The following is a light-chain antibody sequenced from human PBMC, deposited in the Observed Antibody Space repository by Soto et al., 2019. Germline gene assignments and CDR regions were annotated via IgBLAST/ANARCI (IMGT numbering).Light chain of an antibody. Sequence: QSVLTQPPSASETPGQRVTISCSGSSSNIGSNHVYWYQHLPGTAPKLLIYRNYLRPSGVPDRFSASKSANSASLAISGLRSDDEADYYCGACDDSLSGLVFGGGTKLTVL. J-gene: IGLJ3*02. CDR2: RNY. CDR1: SSNIGSNH. V-gene: IGLV1-47*01. CDR3: GACDDSLSGLV.